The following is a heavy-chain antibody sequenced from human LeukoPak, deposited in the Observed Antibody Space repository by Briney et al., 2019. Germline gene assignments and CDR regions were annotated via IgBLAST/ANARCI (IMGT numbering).Heavy chain of an antibody. CDR3: ARAGSGSGWYFDY. D-gene: IGHD6-19*01. V-gene: IGHV1-18*01. CDR2: ISPYNGNT. Sequence: GASVNDSLLSSGYDFTRVGITWVRRAPGQGLEWMGWISPYNGNTRYAQKFQGRVAMTTDTSTTTAYMELRGLRFNDTAVYYCARAGSGSGWYFDYRVQGTLVTVSS. CDR1: GYDFTRVG. J-gene: IGHJ4*02.